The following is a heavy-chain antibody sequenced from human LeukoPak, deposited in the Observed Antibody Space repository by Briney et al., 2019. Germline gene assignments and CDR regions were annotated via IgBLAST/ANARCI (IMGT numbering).Heavy chain of an antibody. Sequence: GGSLRLSCAASGFTVSSNDMTWVRQTPGKGLEWVSIIYSGGNTYYADSVKGRFTISRDDSKNTLYLQMNSLRAEDTAVFYCARDRPGDGYFDYWGQGTLVTVSS. CDR1: GFTVSSND. J-gene: IGHJ4*02. D-gene: IGHD3-10*01. CDR2: IYSGGNT. CDR3: ARDRPGDGYFDY. V-gene: IGHV3-66*01.